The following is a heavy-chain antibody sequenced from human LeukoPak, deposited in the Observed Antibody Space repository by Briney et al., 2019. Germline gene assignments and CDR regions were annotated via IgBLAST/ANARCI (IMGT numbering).Heavy chain of an antibody. CDR3: ARESLGYCSGGSCYRWFDP. D-gene: IGHD2-15*01. V-gene: IGHV3-30-3*01. CDR1: GFTFSSYA. CDR2: ISYDGSNK. Sequence: GGSLRLSCAASGFTFSSYAMHWVRQAPGKGLEWVAVISYDGSNKYYADSVKGRFTISRDNSKNTLYLQMNSLRAEDTAVYYCARESLGYCSGGSCYRWFDPWGQGTLVTVSS. J-gene: IGHJ5*02.